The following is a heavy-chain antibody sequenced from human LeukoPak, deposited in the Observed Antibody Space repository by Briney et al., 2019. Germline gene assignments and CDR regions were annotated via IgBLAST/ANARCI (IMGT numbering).Heavy chain of an antibody. CDR3: ARGPFGAYNWFDP. Sequence: ASVKVSCKASGYTFTGYYMHWVRQAPGQGLEWMGWINPNSGGTNYAQKFQGRVTMTRDTSISTAYMELSRLRSDDTAVYYCARGPFGAYNWFDPWGQGTLVTVSS. CDR2: INPNSGGT. CDR1: GYTFTGYY. V-gene: IGHV1-2*02. D-gene: IGHD3-10*01. J-gene: IGHJ5*02.